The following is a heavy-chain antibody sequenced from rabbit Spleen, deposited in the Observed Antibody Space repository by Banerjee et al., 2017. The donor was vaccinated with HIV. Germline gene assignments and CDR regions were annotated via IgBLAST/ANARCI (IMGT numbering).Heavy chain of an antibody. CDR3: ARDGAGGSYFAL. CDR2: IDPLFGNT. D-gene: IGHD8-1*01. J-gene: IGHJ4*01. CDR1: GFDFSDYG. Sequence: QEQLVESGGGLVQPGGSLKLSCKASGFDFSDYGMSWVRQAPGKGLEWIGYIDPLFGNTYYASWVNGRFTISSHNAQNTLYLQLNSLTAADTATYFCARDGAGGSYFALWGPGTLVTVS. V-gene: IGHV1S47*01.